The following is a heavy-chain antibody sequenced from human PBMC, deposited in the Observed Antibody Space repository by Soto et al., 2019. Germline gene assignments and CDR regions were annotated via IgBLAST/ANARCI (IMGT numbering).Heavy chain of an antibody. CDR3: ARGPWRVTSIDY. D-gene: IGHD4-17*01. CDR1: GGSISSYY. CDR2: IYYSGST. V-gene: IGHV4-59*01. Sequence: PSETLSLTCTVSGGSISSYYWSWIRQPPGKGLEWIGYIYYSGSTNYNPSLKSRVAISVDTSKNQFSLKLSSVTAADTAVYYCARGPWRVTSIDYWGQGTLVTVSS. J-gene: IGHJ4*02.